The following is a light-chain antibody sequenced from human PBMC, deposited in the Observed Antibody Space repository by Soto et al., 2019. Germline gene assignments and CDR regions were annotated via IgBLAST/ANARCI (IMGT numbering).Light chain of an antibody. CDR3: QQYNNWPPGT. CDR2: GAS. V-gene: IGKV3-15*01. Sequence: EIVMTQSPATLSVSPGERATLSCRASQSVSSNLAWYQQKPGQAPRLLIYGASTRATGIPARFSGSGSGTEFTLTISSLQSEAFAVYYCQQYNNWPPGTFGQGTKVDIK. CDR1: QSVSSN. J-gene: IGKJ1*01.